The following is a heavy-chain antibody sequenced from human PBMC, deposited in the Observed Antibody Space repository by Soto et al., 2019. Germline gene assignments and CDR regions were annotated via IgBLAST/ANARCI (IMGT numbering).Heavy chain of an antibody. Sequence: QVQLVQSGAEVKKPGASVKGSCKASGYTFTNYAMHWVRQAAGQRLEWMGGINAGNGNTKYSQKLQGRATLTRDTSASTASMELGSLRSEDTAVYFCARMYGDYFGMDVWGQGTTVNVSS. D-gene: IGHD4-17*01. V-gene: IGHV1-3*01. CDR3: ARMYGDYFGMDV. J-gene: IGHJ6*02. CDR1: GYTFTNYA. CDR2: INAGNGNT.